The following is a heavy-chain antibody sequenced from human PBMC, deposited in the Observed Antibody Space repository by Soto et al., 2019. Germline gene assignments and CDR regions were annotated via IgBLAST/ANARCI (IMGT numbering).Heavy chain of an antibody. CDR3: TRGIFGVVIIRYYYGMDV. J-gene: IGHJ6*02. V-gene: IGHV3-49*03. D-gene: IGHD3-3*01. CDR2: IRSKAYGGTT. Sequence: GGSLRLSCTASGFTFGDYAMSWFRQAPGKGLEWVGFIRSKAYGGTTEYAASVKGRFTISRDDSKSIAYLQMNSLKTEDTAVYYCTRGIFGVVIIRYYYGMDVWGQGTTVTVSS. CDR1: GFTFGDYA.